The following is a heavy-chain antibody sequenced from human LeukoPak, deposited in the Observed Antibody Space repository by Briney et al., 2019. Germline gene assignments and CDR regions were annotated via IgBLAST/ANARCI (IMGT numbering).Heavy chain of an antibody. CDR3: ASRWLRFDRRFDY. V-gene: IGHV4-38-2*02. CDR1: GYSISSDYY. CDR2: INHSGST. D-gene: IGHD5-12*01. J-gene: IGHJ4*02. Sequence: SETLSLTCTVSGYSISSDYYWSWIRQPPGKGLEWIGEINHSGSTNYNPSLKSRVTISVDTSKNQFSLKLSSVTAADTAVYYCASRWLRFDRRFDYWGQGTLVTVSS.